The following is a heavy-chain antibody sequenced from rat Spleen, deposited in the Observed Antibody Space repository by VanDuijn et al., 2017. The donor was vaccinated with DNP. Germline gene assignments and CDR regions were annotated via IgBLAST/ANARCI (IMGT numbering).Heavy chain of an antibody. CDR1: GFSLTSYN. J-gene: IGHJ3*01. CDR3: ARDLLRWRRGFAY. D-gene: IGHD1-11*01. V-gene: IGHV2-30*01. Sequence: QVQLKESGPGLVQPSETLSLTCTVAGFSLTSYNVHWVRQPPGKGLEWMGIIGTGGTTEYNPILKSRLSISRDTSKSQVFLKMNSLQTEDTATYYCARDLLRWRRGFAYWGQGTLVTVSS. CDR2: IGTGGTT.